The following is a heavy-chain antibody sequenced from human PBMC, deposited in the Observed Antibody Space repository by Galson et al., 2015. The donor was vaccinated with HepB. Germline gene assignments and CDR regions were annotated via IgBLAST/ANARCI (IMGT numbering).Heavy chain of an antibody. CDR2: INWNGGST. CDR3: VKGGYSGSYSNFDY. V-gene: IGHV3-20*04. D-gene: IGHD1-26*01. J-gene: IGHJ4*02. CDR1: GFTFDDYG. Sequence: SLRLSCAASGFTFDDYGMSWVRQAPGKGLEWVSGINWNGGSTGYADSVKGRFTISRDNAKNSLYLQMNSLRAEDTALYYCVKGGYSGSYSNFDYWGQGTLVTVSS.